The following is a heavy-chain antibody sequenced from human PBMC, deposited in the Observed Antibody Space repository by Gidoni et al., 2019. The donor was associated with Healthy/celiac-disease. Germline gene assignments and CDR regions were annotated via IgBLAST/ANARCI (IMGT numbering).Heavy chain of an antibody. CDR1: GFTVSSNY. J-gene: IGHJ4*02. V-gene: IGHV3-53*04. CDR3: SGIYCSGGSCYPVD. D-gene: IGHD2-15*01. CDR2: IYSGGST. Sequence: EVQLVESGGGLVQPGGSLRLSCAASGFTVSSNYMSWVRQAPGKGLEWVSVIYSGGSTYYADSVKGRFTISRHNSKNTLYLQMNSLRAEDTAVYYCSGIYCSGGSCYPVDWGQGTLVTVSS.